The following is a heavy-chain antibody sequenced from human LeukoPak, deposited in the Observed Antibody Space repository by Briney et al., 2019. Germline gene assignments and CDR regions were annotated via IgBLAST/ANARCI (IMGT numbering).Heavy chain of an antibody. J-gene: IGHJ4*02. Sequence: GGSLRLSCAASGFTFDDYAMHWVRQAPGKGLEWVSLISWDGGSTYYADSVKGRFTISRYNSKNSLYLQMNSLRAEDTALYYCAKDKSPVANTPFADYWGQGTLVTVSS. V-gene: IGHV3-43D*03. D-gene: IGHD5-12*01. CDR3: AKDKSPVANTPFADY. CDR2: ISWDGGST. CDR1: GFTFDDYA.